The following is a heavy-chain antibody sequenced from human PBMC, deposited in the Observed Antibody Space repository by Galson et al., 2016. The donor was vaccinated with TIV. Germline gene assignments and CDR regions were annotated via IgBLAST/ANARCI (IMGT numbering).Heavy chain of an antibody. CDR3: AKGQLRAARRFYYMDV. J-gene: IGHJ6*03. CDR1: GFTFDDYA. Sequence: SLRLSCAASGFTFDDYAMHWVRQVPGRGLEWVSVISWNSGSTVYADSVKDRFIISRDNAKNSLYLQMNSLRAEDTALYYCAKGQLRAARRFYYMDVWGKGTTVTVSS. V-gene: IGHV3-9*01. D-gene: IGHD1-1*01. CDR2: ISWNSGST.